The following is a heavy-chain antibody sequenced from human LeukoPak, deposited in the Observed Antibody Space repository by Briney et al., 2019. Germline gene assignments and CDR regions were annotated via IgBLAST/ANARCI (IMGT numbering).Heavy chain of an antibody. V-gene: IGHV3-30*18. CDR3: AKSYSSGWYYFDY. J-gene: IGHJ4*02. Sequence: GRSLRLSCAASGFTFSSYGMHWVRQAPGKGLEWVAFMSYDESNKYYADSVKGRFTISRDHSKNTLYLQMNSLRAEDTAVYYCAKSYSSGWYYFDYWGQGTLVTVSS. D-gene: IGHD6-19*01. CDR1: GFTFSSYG. CDR2: MSYDESNK.